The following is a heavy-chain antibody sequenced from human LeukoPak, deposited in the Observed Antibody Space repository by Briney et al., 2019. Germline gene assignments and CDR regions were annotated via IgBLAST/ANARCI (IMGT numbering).Heavy chain of an antibody. CDR1: GFTFRNAW. Sequence: GGSLRLSCAASGFTFRNAWMSWVRQAPGKGLEWVGRIKSKTDGGTTDYAAPVKGRFTISRDDSKNTLYLQMNSLKTEDTAVYYCTTDNYSSGYYWIWGQGTMVTVSS. V-gene: IGHV3-15*01. CDR3: TTDNYSSGYYWI. CDR2: IKSKTDGGTT. J-gene: IGHJ3*02. D-gene: IGHD3-22*01.